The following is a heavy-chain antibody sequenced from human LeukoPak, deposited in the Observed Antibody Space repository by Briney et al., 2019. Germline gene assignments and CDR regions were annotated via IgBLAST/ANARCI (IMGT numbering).Heavy chain of an antibody. CDR2: ISGSGGST. D-gene: IGHD3-9*01. CDR1: GFTFSSYG. V-gene: IGHV3-23*01. J-gene: IGHJ4*02. Sequence: GGTLRLSCAVSGFTFSSYGMSWVRQAPGKGLEWVSGISGSGGSTYYADSVKGRFTISRDDSKNTLYLQMNSLRVEDTAVYYCAKDDETILSTGTDYWGQGTLVTVSS. CDR3: AKDDETILSTGTDY.